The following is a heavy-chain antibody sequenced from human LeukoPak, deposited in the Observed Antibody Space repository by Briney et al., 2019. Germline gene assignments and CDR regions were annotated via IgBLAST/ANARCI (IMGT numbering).Heavy chain of an antibody. CDR2: IYYSGST. V-gene: IGHV4-59*01. CDR3: ASLGPHYYDSSGYYYFDY. CDR1: GGSISSYY. J-gene: IGHJ4*02. D-gene: IGHD3-22*01. Sequence: SETLSLTCTVSGGSISSYYWSWIRQPPGKGLEWIGYIYYSGSTNYNPSLKSRVTISVDTSKYQFSLKLSSVTAADTAVYYCASLGPHYYDSSGYYYFDYWGQGTLVTVSS.